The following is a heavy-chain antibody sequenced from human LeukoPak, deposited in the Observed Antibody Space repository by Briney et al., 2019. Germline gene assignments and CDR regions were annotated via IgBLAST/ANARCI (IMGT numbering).Heavy chain of an antibody. CDR1: GFTVSSNY. D-gene: IGHD3-10*01. CDR2: IYSGGST. Sequence: GGSLRLSCAASGFTVSSNYMSWVRQAPGKGLEWVSVIYSGGSTYYADSVKGRFTISRDNSKNTLYLQMNSLRAEDTAVYYCARGRYYGSGSPIGYWGQGTLVTVSS. CDR3: ARGRYYGSGSPIGY. J-gene: IGHJ4*02. V-gene: IGHV3-66*01.